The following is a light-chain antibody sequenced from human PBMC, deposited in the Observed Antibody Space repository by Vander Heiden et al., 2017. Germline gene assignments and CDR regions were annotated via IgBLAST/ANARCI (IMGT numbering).Light chain of an antibody. CDR2: DVT. J-gene: IGLJ1*01. CDR1: RLDIVSINY. CDR3: YSYAGSYTFRV. V-gene: IGLV2-11*01. Sequence: SALTQPRSLSVSPGQSVSLACTGTRLDIVSINYVCWDQHLPGKAPKLIIVDVTKRPSGVPDRFSGSMSGNTASLTFYGLQAEDDADYYCYSYAGSYTFRVFGTGTKVTVL.